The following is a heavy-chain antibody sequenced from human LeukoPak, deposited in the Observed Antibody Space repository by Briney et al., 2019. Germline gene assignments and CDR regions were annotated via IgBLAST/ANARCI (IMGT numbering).Heavy chain of an antibody. Sequence: ASVKVSCKASGYTFTSYGISWVRQAPGQGLEWTGWISAYNGNTNYAQKLQGRVTMTTDTSTSTAYMELRSLRSDDTAVYYCARDPRSSGWYQFDYWGQGTLVTVSS. CDR3: ARDPRSSGWYQFDY. CDR2: ISAYNGNT. J-gene: IGHJ4*02. CDR1: GYTFTSYG. V-gene: IGHV1-18*01. D-gene: IGHD6-19*01.